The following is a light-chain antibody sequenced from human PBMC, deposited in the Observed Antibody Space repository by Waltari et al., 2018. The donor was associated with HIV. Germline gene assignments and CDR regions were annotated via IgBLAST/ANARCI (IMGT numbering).Light chain of an antibody. CDR1: GSYVGGHNY. CDR2: AVS. J-gene: IGLJ3*02. V-gene: IGLV2-14*01. CDR3: SSYTNRVTWV. Sequence: QSALTQPAFVSGSRGASITISCPGPGSYVGGHNYVSWYQQQPGKAPKLLIYAVSNRPSGVSNRFSGSKSGNTASLTVSGLQTEDEADYYCSSYTNRVTWVFGGGTRLTVL.